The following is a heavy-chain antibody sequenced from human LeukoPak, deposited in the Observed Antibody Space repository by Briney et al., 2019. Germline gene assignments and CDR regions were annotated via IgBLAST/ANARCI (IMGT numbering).Heavy chain of an antibody. CDR3: AREQIAVAGTLDY. CDR1: GFTFSNAW. J-gene: IGHJ4*02. D-gene: IGHD6-19*01. V-gene: IGHV3-7*01. CDR2: IKQDGSEK. Sequence: GGSLRLSCAASGFTFSNAWMSWVRQAPGKGLEWVANIKQDGSEKYYVDSVKGRFTISRNNAKNSLYLQMNSLRAEDTAVYYCAREQIAVAGTLDYWGQGTLVTVSS.